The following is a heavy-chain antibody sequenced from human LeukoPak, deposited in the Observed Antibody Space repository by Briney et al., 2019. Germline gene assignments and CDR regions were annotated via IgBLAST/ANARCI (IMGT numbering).Heavy chain of an antibody. CDR2: ITYDGYYK. CDR1: GFTFTSYG. CDR3: ARSEYYYGSGSYYFFDY. V-gene: IGHV3-30*03. D-gene: IGHD3-10*01. J-gene: IGHJ4*02. Sequence: QSGGSLRLSCAASGFTFTSYGMHWVRQAPGKGLEWVALITYDGYYKYYSDSVKGRFTISSDTSKNTLYLQMNSLRAEDTAVYYCARSEYYYGSGSYYFFDYWGQGTLVTVSS.